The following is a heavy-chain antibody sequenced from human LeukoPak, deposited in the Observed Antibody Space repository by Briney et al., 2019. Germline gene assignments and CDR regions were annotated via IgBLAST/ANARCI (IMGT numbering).Heavy chain of an antibody. Sequence: KPSETLSLXCTVSGGSISNYYWSWIRQPAGKGLEWIGRVYTSGTTNYNPSLKSRVTMSVDTSKNQFSLRLTSVTAADTAVYYCATDSKYWGQGTLVTVSS. CDR3: ATDSKY. CDR1: GGSISNYY. J-gene: IGHJ4*02. CDR2: VYTSGTT. V-gene: IGHV4-4*07.